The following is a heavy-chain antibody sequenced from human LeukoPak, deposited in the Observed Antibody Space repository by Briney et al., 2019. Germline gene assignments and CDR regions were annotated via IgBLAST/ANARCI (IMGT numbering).Heavy chain of an antibody. J-gene: IGHJ5*02. CDR3: ARDAQGFDP. CDR2: ISWNSGSI. Sequence: PGRSLGLSCAASGFTFDDYAMHWVRQAPGKGLEWVSGISWNSGSIGYADSVKGRFTISRDNAKNSLYLQMNSLRAEGTAVYYCARDAQGFDPWGQGTLVTVSS. CDR1: GFTFDDYA. V-gene: IGHV3-9*01.